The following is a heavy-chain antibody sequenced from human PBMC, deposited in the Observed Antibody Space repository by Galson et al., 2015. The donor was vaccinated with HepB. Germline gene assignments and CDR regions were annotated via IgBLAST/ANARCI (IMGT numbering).Heavy chain of an antibody. CDR1: GFTFSGYS. Sequence: SLRLSCAASGFTFSGYSMNWVRQAPGKGLEWVSSIGSSGSYIYYADSLKGRFTISRDNAKNSLYLQMNSLRAEDTAVYYCARADTYLSGTQFSDFDYWGQGTLVTVSS. V-gene: IGHV3-21*01. D-gene: IGHD3-10*01. CDR3: ARADTYLSGTQFSDFDY. CDR2: IGSSGSYI. J-gene: IGHJ4*02.